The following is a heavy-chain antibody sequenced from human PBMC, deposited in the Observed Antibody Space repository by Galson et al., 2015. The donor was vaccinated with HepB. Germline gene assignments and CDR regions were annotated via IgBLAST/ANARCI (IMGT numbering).Heavy chain of an antibody. J-gene: IGHJ4*02. D-gene: IGHD5-12*01. CDR2: ISYDGSNK. CDR1: GFTFRSYG. Sequence: SLRLSCAASGFTFRSYGMHWVRQSPGTGLEWVATISYDGSNKYYADSVKGRFTISRDNSKKTLYLDMHSLRVEDAALYYCVKVYSAYDQRDHWGQGTPVTVS. V-gene: IGHV3-30*18. CDR3: VKVYSAYDQRDH.